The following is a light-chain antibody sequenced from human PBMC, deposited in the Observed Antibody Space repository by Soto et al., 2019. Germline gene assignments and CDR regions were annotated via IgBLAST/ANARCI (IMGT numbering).Light chain of an antibody. V-gene: IGLV1-40*01. J-gene: IGLJ3*02. CDR1: SSNIGAGYD. CDR2: GNS. Sequence: QSVLTQPPSVSGAPGQRVTISCTGSSSNIGAGYDVHWYQQLPGTAPKLLIYGNSNRPSGVPDRFSGSKSGTSASLAITGLQAEDEADYYCQSYDSRLSGWVFGGGPKHTVL. CDR3: QSYDSRLSGWV.